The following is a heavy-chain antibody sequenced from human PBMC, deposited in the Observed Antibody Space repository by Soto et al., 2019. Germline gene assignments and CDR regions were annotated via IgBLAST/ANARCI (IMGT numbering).Heavy chain of an antibody. J-gene: IGHJ5*02. CDR3: ARDLGMAYRADCFDP. CDR2: INSDGSST. V-gene: IGHV3-74*01. Sequence: GGSLRLSCAASGFTFSSYWMHWVRQAPGKGLVWVSRINSDGSSTSYADSVKGRFTISRDNAKNTLYLQMNSLRAEDTAVYYCARDLGMAYRADCFDPGAQETLFTVS. D-gene: IGHD2-21*01. CDR1: GFTFSSYW.